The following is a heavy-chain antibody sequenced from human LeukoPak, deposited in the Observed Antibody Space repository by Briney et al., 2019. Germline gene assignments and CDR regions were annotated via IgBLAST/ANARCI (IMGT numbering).Heavy chain of an antibody. J-gene: IGHJ4*02. D-gene: IGHD3-22*01. CDR1: GFTFSSYA. CDR2: ISYDGSNK. CDR3: AREAYDSSLY. V-gene: IGHV3-30*04. Sequence: GGSLRLSCAASGFTFSSYAMHWVRQAPGKGLEWVAVISYDGSNKYYADSVKGRFTISRENAKNSLYLQMNSLRAEDTTVYYCAREAYDSSLYWGQGTLVTVSS.